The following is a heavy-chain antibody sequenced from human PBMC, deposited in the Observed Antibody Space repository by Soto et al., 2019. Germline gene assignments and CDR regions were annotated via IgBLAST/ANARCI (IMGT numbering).Heavy chain of an antibody. Sequence: GPTLVNPTQTLTLTWTFSGFSLTSSLVGVGWIRQPPEKALEWLGIIYWDDDKRYSPSLKSRLTITKDTSKNQVVLTMTNVDPVDTATYYCAHKLRPGTFAFWGQATLLTLS. J-gene: IGHJ4*02. D-gene: IGHD1-26*01. CDR1: GFSLTSSLVG. V-gene: IGHV2-5*02. CDR3: AHKLRPGTFAF. CDR2: IYWDDDK.